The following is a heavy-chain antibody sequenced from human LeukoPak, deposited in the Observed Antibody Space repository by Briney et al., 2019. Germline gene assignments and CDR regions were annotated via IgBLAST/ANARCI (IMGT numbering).Heavy chain of an antibody. J-gene: IGHJ4*02. CDR3: ARLGSRGWYGFEILPCDY. V-gene: IGHV4-34*01. Sequence: PSETLSLTCPVYRGSFSGYYWSWIRPPPGKGRDWIGEINHSGSSNYIPSLKSRVTISVDTSKNQFSLKLSSVTAADTAVYYCARLGSRGWYGFEILPCDYWGQGTLVTVS. CDR2: INHSGSS. D-gene: IGHD6-19*01. CDR1: RGSFSGYY.